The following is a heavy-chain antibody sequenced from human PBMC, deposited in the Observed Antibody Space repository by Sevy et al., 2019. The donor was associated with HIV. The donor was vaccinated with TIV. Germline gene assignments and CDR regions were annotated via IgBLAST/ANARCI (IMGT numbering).Heavy chain of an antibody. CDR3: ARGVFLGDSSGWDSGYMDV. CDR1: GGSFSGYY. V-gene: IGHV4-34*01. D-gene: IGHD6-19*01. CDR2: INHSGST. J-gene: IGHJ6*03. Sequence: SETLSLTCAVYGGSFSGYYWTWIRQPPGKGLEWIGEINHSGSTKYNPSLKSRVTISVDTSKNQFSLKLSSVTAADTAMYFCARGVFLGDSSGWDSGYMDVWGKGTTVTVSS.